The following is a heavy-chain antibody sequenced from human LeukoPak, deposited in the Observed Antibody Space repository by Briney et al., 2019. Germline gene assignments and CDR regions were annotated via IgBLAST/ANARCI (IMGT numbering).Heavy chain of an antibody. D-gene: IGHD3-22*01. CDR2: IIPIFGTA. V-gene: IGHV1-69*06. J-gene: IGHJ4*02. CDR1: GGTFSSYA. CDR3: AKWKTRWIHSSGFYFDY. Sequence: ASVKVSCKASGGTFSSYAISWVRQAPGQGLEWMGGIIPIFGTANYAQKFQGRVTITADKSTSTAYMELSSLRSEDTAVYYCAKWKTRWIHSSGFYFDYWGQGTLVTVSS.